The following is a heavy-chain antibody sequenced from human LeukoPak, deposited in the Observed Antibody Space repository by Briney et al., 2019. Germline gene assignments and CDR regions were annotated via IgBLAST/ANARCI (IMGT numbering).Heavy chain of an antibody. CDR2: INPNNGGI. CDR1: GYTFTDYY. Sequence: GASVKVSCKASGYTFTDYYIQWVRQAPGQGLEWLGWINPNNGGIKYAQKFQGGVTVTRDTSISTAYMELNDLRSDDTAVYYCARRSGGTTTVNDGFEVWGQGTMVTVSS. CDR3: ARRSGGTTTVNDGFEV. J-gene: IGHJ3*01. D-gene: IGHD4-17*01. V-gene: IGHV1-2*02.